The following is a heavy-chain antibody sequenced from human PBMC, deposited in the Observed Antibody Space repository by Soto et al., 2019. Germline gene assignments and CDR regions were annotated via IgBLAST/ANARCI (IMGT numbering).Heavy chain of an antibody. CDR1: GFTFSNYT. CDR3: ARGIAVAGTYWFDS. D-gene: IGHD6-19*01. Sequence: GGSLRLSCAASGFTFSNYTMRWVRQAPGKGLEWVKLISYVESHKYYADSVKGRFTISRDNSKNTLYLQLYSLRAEDTAMYYCARGIAVAGTYWFDSWGQGTLVTVS. CDR2: ISYVESHK. V-gene: IGHV3-30-3*01. J-gene: IGHJ5*01.